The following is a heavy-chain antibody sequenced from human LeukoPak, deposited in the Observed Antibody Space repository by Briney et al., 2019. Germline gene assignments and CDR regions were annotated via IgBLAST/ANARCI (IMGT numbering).Heavy chain of an antibody. Sequence: GGSLRLSCAASGSTLRSYGMHWVRQAPGKGLEWVAVISFDGSNNFYADSVKGRFTISRDNSKNTLYLQMNSLRAEDTAVYYCARGGPAAGRFDYWGQGTLVTVSS. J-gene: IGHJ4*02. D-gene: IGHD6-13*01. CDR1: GSTLRSYG. CDR3: ARGGPAAGRFDY. CDR2: ISFDGSNN. V-gene: IGHV3-30*03.